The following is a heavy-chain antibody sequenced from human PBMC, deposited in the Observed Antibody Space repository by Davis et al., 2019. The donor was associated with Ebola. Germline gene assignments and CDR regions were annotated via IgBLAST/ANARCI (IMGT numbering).Heavy chain of an antibody. V-gene: IGHV6-1*01. CDR1: GDSVSGSSGA. Sequence: HSQTLSLTCAISGDSVSGSSGAWNWIRQSPSRGLEWLGRTYYSSKWYNESALSVKSRITISADTAKNQLPLHLNSVTPEDTAVYYCARSSYQPDYWGQGTLVTVSS. D-gene: IGHD2-2*01. CDR2: TYYSSKWYN. J-gene: IGHJ4*02. CDR3: ARSSYQPDY.